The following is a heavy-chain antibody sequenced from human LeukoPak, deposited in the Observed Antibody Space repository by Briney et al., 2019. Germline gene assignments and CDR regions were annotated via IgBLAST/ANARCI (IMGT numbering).Heavy chain of an antibody. Sequence: GSLRLSCTASGLSFSGQWMNWVRQSPGQGLEWVANIKYDGSEKYYVDSVKGRFTISREDAKNSLSLQMDSVRPEDTAVYYCAFNNNFKYWGQGTLVIVSS. J-gene: IGHJ4*02. CDR1: GLSFSGQW. V-gene: IGHV3-7*01. D-gene: IGHD1/OR15-1a*01. CDR2: IKYDGSEK. CDR3: AFNNNFKY.